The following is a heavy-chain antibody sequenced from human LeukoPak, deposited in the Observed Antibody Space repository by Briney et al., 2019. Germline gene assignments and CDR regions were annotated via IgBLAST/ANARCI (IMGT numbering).Heavy chain of an antibody. D-gene: IGHD6-25*01. V-gene: IGHV4-4*07. CDR2: ISTSGSS. CDR1: GGSIRGDY. Sequence: PSETLSLTCTVSGGSIRGDYWSWIRQPAGVGLEWIGRISTSGSSHYSPSLKSRVTMSVDTSRNQFSLNLSSVAAADTAVYYCAREGQQRTLDYWGRGTLVTVSS. CDR3: AREGQQRTLDY. J-gene: IGHJ4*01.